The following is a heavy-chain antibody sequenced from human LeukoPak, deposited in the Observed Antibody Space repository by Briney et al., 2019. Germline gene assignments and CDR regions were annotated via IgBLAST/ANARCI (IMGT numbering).Heavy chain of an antibody. Sequence: PGGSLRLSGAASGFIFSSYAMHWVRQAPGKGLEWVAVISYDGSNKYYADSVKGRFTISRDNSKNTLYLQMNSLRAEDTAVYYCARAWLERRGGYFDYWGQGTLVTVSS. CDR2: ISYDGSNK. V-gene: IGHV3-30-3*01. J-gene: IGHJ4*02. CDR3: ARAWLERRGGYFDY. D-gene: IGHD1-1*01. CDR1: GFIFSSYA.